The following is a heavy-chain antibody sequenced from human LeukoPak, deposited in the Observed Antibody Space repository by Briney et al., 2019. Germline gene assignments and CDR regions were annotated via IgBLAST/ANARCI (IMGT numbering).Heavy chain of an antibody. CDR3: ARFQVGRSGRGWFDP. J-gene: IGHJ5*02. V-gene: IGHV1-18*01. Sequence: ASVKVSCKASGYTFTSYGISWVRQAPGQGLEWMGWISAYNGNTNYAQKLQGRVTMTTDTSTSTAYMELRSLRSDDTAVYYCARFQVGRSGRGWFDPWGQGTLVTVSS. D-gene: IGHD3-10*01. CDR1: GYTFTSYG. CDR2: ISAYNGNT.